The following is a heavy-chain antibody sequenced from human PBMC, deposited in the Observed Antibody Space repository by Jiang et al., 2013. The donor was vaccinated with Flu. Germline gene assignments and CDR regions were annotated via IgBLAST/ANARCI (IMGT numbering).Heavy chain of an antibody. CDR1: GFTFSSYA. CDR2: ISYDGSNK. Sequence: RLSCAASGFTFSSYAMHWVRQAPGKGLEWVAVISYDGSNKYYADSVKGRFTISRDNSKNTLYLQMNSLRAEDTAVYYCARGITPVTRLGELSLLRRGYYFDYWGQGTLVTVSS. D-gene: IGHD3-16*02. CDR3: ARGITPVTRLGELSLLRRGYYFDY. J-gene: IGHJ4*02. V-gene: IGHV3-30-3*01.